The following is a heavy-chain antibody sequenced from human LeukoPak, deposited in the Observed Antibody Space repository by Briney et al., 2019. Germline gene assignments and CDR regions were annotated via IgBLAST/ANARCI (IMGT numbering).Heavy chain of an antibody. CDR2: INPSGGST. V-gene: IGHV1-46*01. CDR1: GYTLTELS. Sequence: ASVKVSCKVSGYTLTELSMHWVRQAPGQGLEWMGIINPSGGSTSYAQKFQGGVTMTRDTSTSTVYMELSSLRSEDTAVYYCARVYSSSRVEYGMDVWGQGTTVTVSS. D-gene: IGHD6-6*01. CDR3: ARVYSSSRVEYGMDV. J-gene: IGHJ6*02.